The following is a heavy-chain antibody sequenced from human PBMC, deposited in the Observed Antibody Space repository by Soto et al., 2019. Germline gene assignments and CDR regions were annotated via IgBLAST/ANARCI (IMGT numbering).Heavy chain of an antibody. J-gene: IGHJ3*02. D-gene: IGHD3-3*01. CDR1: GYTLTELS. CDR3: ATGAITIFGVVIVMSAFDI. Sequence: ASVKVSCKVSGYTLTELSMHWVRQAPGKGLEWMGGFDPEDGETIYAQKFQGRVTMTEDTSTDTAYMELSSLRSEDTAVYYCATGAITIFGVVIVMSAFDIWGQETMVTGS. V-gene: IGHV1-24*01. CDR2: FDPEDGET.